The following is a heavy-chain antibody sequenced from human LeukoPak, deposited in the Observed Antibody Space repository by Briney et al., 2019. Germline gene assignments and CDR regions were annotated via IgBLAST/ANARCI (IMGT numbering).Heavy chain of an antibody. Sequence: PSETLSLTCTVSGGSISSSSYYWGWIRQPPGKGLEWIGSIYYSGSTYYNPSLKSRVTISVDTSKNQFSLKLSSVTAADTAVYYCARKRVDSSSWYRYYFDYWGQGTLVTVSS. CDR2: IYYSGST. V-gene: IGHV4-39*07. CDR1: GGSISSSSYY. D-gene: IGHD6-13*01. J-gene: IGHJ4*02. CDR3: ARKRVDSSSWYRYYFDY.